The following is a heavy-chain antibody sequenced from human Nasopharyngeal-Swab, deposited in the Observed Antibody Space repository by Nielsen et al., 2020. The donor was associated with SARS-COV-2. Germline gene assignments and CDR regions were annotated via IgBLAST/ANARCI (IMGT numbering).Heavy chain of an antibody. CDR2: ISSTSSYI. Sequence: GESLKISCAASGFTFSHYTMNWVRQAPGKGLEWVSSISSTSSYIFYADSVKGRFTISRDNAKNSLYLQMNSLRAEDTAVYYCARDDWRYSSSSSFDYWGQGTLVTVSS. CDR1: GFTFSHYT. D-gene: IGHD6-6*01. J-gene: IGHJ4*02. V-gene: IGHV3-21*01. CDR3: ARDDWRYSSSSSFDY.